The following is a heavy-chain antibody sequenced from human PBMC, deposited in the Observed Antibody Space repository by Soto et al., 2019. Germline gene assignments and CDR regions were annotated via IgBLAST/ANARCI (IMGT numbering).Heavy chain of an antibody. CDR1: GGSFSGYY. CDR2: INHSGST. Sequence: SETLSLTCAVYGGSFSGYYWSWIRQPPGKGLEWIGEINHSGSTNYNPSLKSRVTISVDTSKNQFSPKLSSVTAADTAVYYCARGFCSSTAEYYYYYYGMDVWGQGTTVTVSS. V-gene: IGHV4-34*01. D-gene: IGHD2-2*01. CDR3: ARGFCSSTAEYYYYYYGMDV. J-gene: IGHJ6*02.